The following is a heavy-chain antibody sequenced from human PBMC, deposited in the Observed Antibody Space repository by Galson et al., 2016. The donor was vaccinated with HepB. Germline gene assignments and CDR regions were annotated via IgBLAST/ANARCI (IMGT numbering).Heavy chain of an antibody. J-gene: IGHJ6*02. V-gene: IGHV6-1*01. CDR2: TYYRSKWYN. D-gene: IGHD6-6*01. CDR3: ARQYSSSSFYYGMDV. CDR1: GDSVSSNSAT. Sequence: CAISGDSVSSNSATWNWIRQSPSRGLEWLGRTYYRSKWYNDYAVSVKSRVTINPHTSTNQFSLHLNSVTPADTAVYYCARQYSSSSFYYGMDVWGQGTTVTVSS.